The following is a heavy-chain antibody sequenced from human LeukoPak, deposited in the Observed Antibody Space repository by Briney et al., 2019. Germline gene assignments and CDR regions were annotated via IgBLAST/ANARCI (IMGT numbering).Heavy chain of an antibody. V-gene: IGHV4-61*02. CDR1: GGSISSGSYY. J-gene: IGHJ5*02. CDR2: IYTSGST. CDR3: AREAPYDFWSGYYGA. Sequence: SQTLSLTCTVSGGSISSGSYYWSWIRQPAGKGLEWIGRIYTSGSTNYNPSLKSRVTISVDTSKHQFSLKLSSVTAAGTAVYYCAREAPYDFWSGYYGAWGQGTLVTVSS. D-gene: IGHD3-3*01.